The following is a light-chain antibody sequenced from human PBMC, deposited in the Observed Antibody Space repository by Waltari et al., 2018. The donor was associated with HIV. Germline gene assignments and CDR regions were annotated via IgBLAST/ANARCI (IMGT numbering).Light chain of an antibody. Sequence: DIQMTQSPSTLSASVGDRVTITCRASQSISSWLAWYQQKPGKAPKLLIYKASSLESGVPSRFSGSGSGTELTLTISSLQPDDFATYYCQQYNSYSGTFGQGTKVEIK. V-gene: IGKV1-5*03. CDR2: KAS. CDR3: QQYNSYSGT. CDR1: QSISSW. J-gene: IGKJ1*01.